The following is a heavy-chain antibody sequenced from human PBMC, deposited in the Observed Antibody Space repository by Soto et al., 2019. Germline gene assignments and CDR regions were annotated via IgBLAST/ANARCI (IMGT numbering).Heavy chain of an antibody. Sequence: TSETLSLTCAVYGGSFSGYYWSWIRQPPGKGLEWIGEINHSGSTNYNPSLKSRVTISVDTSKNQFSLKLSSVTAADTAVYYCARGLVLLWFGELPPKHNWFDPWGQGTLVTVSS. CDR1: GGSFSGYY. V-gene: IGHV4-34*01. CDR2: INHSGST. CDR3: ARGLVLLWFGELPPKHNWFDP. J-gene: IGHJ5*02. D-gene: IGHD3-10*01.